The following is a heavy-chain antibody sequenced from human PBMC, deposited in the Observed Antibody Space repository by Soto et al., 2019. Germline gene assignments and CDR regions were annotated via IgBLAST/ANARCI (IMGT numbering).Heavy chain of an antibody. Sequence: SETLSLTCIVSGGSISSGDYYWSWIRQPPGKGLEWIGYIYYSGSTYYNPSLKSRVTISVDTSKNQFSLKLSSVTAADTAVYYCARDECYYDSSGAPPDYYYYGMDVWGQGTTVTVSS. CDR3: ARDECYYDSSGAPPDYYYYGMDV. CDR1: GGSISSGDYY. CDR2: IYYSGST. J-gene: IGHJ6*02. D-gene: IGHD3-22*01. V-gene: IGHV4-30-4*01.